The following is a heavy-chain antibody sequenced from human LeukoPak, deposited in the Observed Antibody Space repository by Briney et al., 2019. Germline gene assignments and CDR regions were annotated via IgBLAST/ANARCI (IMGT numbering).Heavy chain of an antibody. J-gene: IGHJ4*02. CDR2: MYSSGST. Sequence: SETLSLTCTVSGGSISSSSYYWGWIRQPPGKGLEWIGSMYSSGSTYYDPSLKSRVTISVDTSKNQFSLKLNSVTAADTAVYYCARGGSYTMVKNYWGQGTLVNVSS. V-gene: IGHV4-39*07. CDR1: GGSISSSSYY. CDR3: ARGGSYTMVKNY. D-gene: IGHD1-26*01.